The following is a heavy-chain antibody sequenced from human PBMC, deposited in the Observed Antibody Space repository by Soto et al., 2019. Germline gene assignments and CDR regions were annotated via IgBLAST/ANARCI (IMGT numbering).Heavy chain of an antibody. Sequence: ASVKVSCKASGYTFTGYYMHWVRQAPGQGLEGMGWVNPNSGGTNYAQKVQGWVTMTRDTSISTAYMELSRLRSDDTAVYYCASPLAAAGILMYGLHGWGQGTTVSVAS. D-gene: IGHD6-13*01. CDR1: GYTFTGYY. V-gene: IGHV1-2*04. CDR2: VNPNSGGT. CDR3: ASPLAAAGILMYGLHG. J-gene: IGHJ6*02.